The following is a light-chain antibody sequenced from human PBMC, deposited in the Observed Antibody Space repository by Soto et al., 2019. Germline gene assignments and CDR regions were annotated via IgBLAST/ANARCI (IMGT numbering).Light chain of an antibody. J-gene: IGLJ2*01. CDR2: SNN. CDR1: SSNIGGTNY. CDR3: ASWDDRLGAVI. V-gene: IGLV1-47*02. Sequence: SALTQPPSASGTPGQKAFISCSGSSSNIGGTNYAYWYQQLPGAAPKLLMHSNNLRPSGVPERISGSKFGTAASLAISGLRSEDEAVYYCASWDDRLGAVIFGGGTKSPS.